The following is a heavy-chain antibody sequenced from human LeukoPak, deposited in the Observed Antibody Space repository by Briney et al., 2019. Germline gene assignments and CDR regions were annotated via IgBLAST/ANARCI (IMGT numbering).Heavy chain of an antibody. D-gene: IGHD6-6*01. CDR3: ARVTTGSSSLFDY. CDR1: GGSISSSSYY. CDR2: IYYSGST. Sequence: SETLSLTCTVSGGSISSSSYYWGWIRQPPGKGLEWIGSIYYSGSTYYNPSLKSRVTISVDTSKNQFSLKLSSVTAADTAVYYCARVTTGSSSLFDYWGQGTLVTVSS. V-gene: IGHV4-39*01. J-gene: IGHJ4*02.